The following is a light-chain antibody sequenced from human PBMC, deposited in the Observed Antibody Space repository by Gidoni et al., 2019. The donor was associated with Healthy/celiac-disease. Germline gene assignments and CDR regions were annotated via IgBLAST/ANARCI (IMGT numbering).Light chain of an antibody. J-gene: IGLJ2*01. CDR2: AGS. CDR3: CSYAGSSTFVV. CDR1: SSDVGRYNL. V-gene: IGLV2-23*01. Sequence: QSALTQPASVSVSPGQSITISCPGTSSDVGRYNLVSCYQQHPGKAPKRMIYAGSKRPSGFSNRFSGSKSGNTASLTISGLQAEDEADYYCCSYAGSSTFVVFGGGTKLTVL.